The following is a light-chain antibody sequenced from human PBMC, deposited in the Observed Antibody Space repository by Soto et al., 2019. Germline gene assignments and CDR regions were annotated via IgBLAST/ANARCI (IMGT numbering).Light chain of an antibody. CDR1: SSDVGSYNL. CDR3: CSYAGSVV. V-gene: IGLV2-23*01. J-gene: IGLJ3*02. Sequence: QSALTQPASVSGSPGQSIIISCTGTSSDVGSYNLVSWYQQHPGKAPKLIIYEGSKRPSGVSNRFSGSKSGNTASLTISGLQAEDEADYYCCSYAGSVVFGGGTKLTVL. CDR2: EGS.